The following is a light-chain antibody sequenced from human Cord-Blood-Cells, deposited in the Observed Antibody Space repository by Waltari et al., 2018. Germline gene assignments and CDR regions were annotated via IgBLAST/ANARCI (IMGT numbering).Light chain of an antibody. CDR2: DVS. V-gene: IGLV2-14*03. CDR3: SSYTSSSTLV. Sequence: QSALPQPASVSGSPGQSITISCTGTSSDVGGLNYVSWYQQHPGKAPNLMIYDVSNRPSGVSNHFSGSKSGNTASLTISGLQSEDEADYYCSSYTSSSTLVFGGGTKLTVL. CDR1: SSDVGGLNY. J-gene: IGLJ3*02.